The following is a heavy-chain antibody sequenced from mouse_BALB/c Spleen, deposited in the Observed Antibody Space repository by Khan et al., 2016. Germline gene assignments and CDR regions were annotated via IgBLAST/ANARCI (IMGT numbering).Heavy chain of an antibody. D-gene: IGHD2-4*01. J-gene: IGHJ3*01. CDR1: GFNIKDTY. Sequence: EVELQQPGAELVKPGASVKLSCTASGFNIKDTYMHWVKQRPEQGLEWIGRIDPANGNTKYDPKFQGKATIPADTSSNTAYLQLSSLTSEDTAVYYCARSPYDYDVGFAYWGQGTLVTVSA. CDR2: IDPANGNT. V-gene: IGHV14-3*02. CDR3: ARSPYDYDVGFAY.